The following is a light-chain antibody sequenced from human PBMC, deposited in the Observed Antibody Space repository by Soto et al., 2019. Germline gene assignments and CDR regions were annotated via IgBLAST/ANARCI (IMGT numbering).Light chain of an antibody. CDR3: QQYSNWPRT. CDR1: QSVSSN. J-gene: IGKJ1*01. Sequence: EIVMTQSPATLSVSPGARAPLSCRASQSVSSNLAWYQQKPGQAPRLLIYGASTRATGIPARFSGSGSGTEFTLTISSLQSEDFAVYCCQQYSNWPRTFGQGTKVDIK. V-gene: IGKV3-15*01. CDR2: GAS.